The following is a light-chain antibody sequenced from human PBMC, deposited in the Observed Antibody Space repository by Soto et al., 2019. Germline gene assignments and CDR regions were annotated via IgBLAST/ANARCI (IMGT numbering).Light chain of an antibody. V-gene: IGKV3-15*01. CDR1: ESVSSN. CDR3: QRYNNWPLT. CDR2: DTS. J-gene: IGKJ4*01. Sequence: ENVLTQSPGTLSLSPGERATLSCRASESVSSNYFAWYQHKPGQTPRLLIYDTSTRATGVPARFSGSRSGTEFTLTINSLQSEDFAVYYCQRYNNWPLTFGGGTKV.